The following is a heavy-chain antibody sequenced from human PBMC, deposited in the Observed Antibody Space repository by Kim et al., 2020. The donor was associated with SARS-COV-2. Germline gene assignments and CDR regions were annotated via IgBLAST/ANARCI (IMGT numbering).Heavy chain of an antibody. CDR3: VKGTGFILPSDSTYNLDV. V-gene: IGHV3-23*03. CDR2: FYGGADAT. D-gene: IGHD1-26*01. CDR1: GFTFWGYT. J-gene: IGHJ6*02. Sequence: GGSLRLSCAASGFTFWGYTMNWVRQAPGKGLEWVSLFYGGADATRYADSVKGRFTISRDKSKSTLFLQMTTLRVEDMAVYYCVKGTGFILPSDSTYNLDVWGQGTTVIVSS.